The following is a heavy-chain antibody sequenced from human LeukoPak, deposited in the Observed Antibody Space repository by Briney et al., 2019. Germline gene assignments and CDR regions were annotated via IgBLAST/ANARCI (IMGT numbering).Heavy chain of an antibody. D-gene: IGHD4-17*01. J-gene: IGHJ5*02. Sequence: GGSLRLSCAASGFTFSDYYMSWIRQAPGKGLEWVSYISGSATTIYYEDSVKGRFTISRDNAKNSLYLQMNSLRAEDTAVYYCARVGYGDYGRFDTWGQGTLITASS. CDR2: ISGSATTI. CDR1: GFTFSDYY. CDR3: ARVGYGDYGRFDT. V-gene: IGHV3-11*01.